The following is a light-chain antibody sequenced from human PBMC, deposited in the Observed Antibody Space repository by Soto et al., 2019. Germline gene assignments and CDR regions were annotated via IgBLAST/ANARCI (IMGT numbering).Light chain of an antibody. V-gene: IGKV3-20*01. CDR3: QQYGSSPPYT. J-gene: IGKJ3*01. CDR1: HSVSSSY. CDR2: GAS. Sequence: EIVLTHSPGTLSLSPGERATLSCRASHSVSSSYLAWYQQKPGQAPRLLIYGASSRATGIPDRFSGSGSGTDFTLTISRLEPEAFAVYYCQQYGSSPPYTFGPGTKVDIK.